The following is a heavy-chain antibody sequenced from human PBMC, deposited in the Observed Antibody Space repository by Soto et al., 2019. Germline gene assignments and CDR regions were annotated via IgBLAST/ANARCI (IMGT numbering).Heavy chain of an antibody. V-gene: IGHV4-34*01. J-gene: IGHJ4*02. CDR1: GGSFSGYY. CDR2: IDHSGGT. CDR3: ARGRLGGAAN. Sequence: QVQLQQWGTKLSKPSETLSLPCAVYGGSFSGYYWRWIRQPPGKGLEWIGEIDHSGGTNYNPSLKSRVTLSGDTSNSQFSLKLSSVTAADTARYYCARGRLGGAANWGQGTLVIVSS. D-gene: IGHD3-16*01.